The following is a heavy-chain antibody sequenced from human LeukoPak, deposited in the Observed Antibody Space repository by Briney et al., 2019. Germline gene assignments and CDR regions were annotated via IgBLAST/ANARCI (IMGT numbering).Heavy chain of an antibody. D-gene: IGHD1-26*01. CDR3: ARDLRGSYYFDY. CDR1: GYTFTGYY. V-gene: IGHV1-2*02. Sequence: GASVTVSCKASGYTFTGYYMHWVRQAPGQGLEWMGWINPNSGGTNYAEKFQGRVTMTRDTSMSTAYMELSRLRSDDTAVYYCARDLRGSYYFDYWGQGTLVTVSS. J-gene: IGHJ4*02. CDR2: INPNSGGT.